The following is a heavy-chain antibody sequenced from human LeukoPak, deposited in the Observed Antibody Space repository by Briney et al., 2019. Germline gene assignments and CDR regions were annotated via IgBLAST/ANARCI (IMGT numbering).Heavy chain of an antibody. J-gene: IGHJ4*02. CDR2: TGSSGSTI. V-gene: IGHV3-48*03. CDR3: ARDWGSSSFFDY. CDR1: GFTFSSYE. Sequence: PGGSLSLSCAASGFTFSSYEMSWVRQAPGKGLEWVSYTGSSGSTIYYADSVKGRFTISRDNAKNSLYLQMNSLRAEDTAVYYCARDWGSSSFFDYWGQGTLVTVSS. D-gene: IGHD6-6*01.